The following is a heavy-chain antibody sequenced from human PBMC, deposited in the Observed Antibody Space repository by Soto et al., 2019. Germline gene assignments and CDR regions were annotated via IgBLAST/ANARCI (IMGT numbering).Heavy chain of an antibody. D-gene: IGHD3-3*01. Sequence: PGGSLRLSCAASGFTFSSYGMHWVRQAPGKRLEWVAVISYDGSNKYYADSVKGRFTISRDNSKITLYLQMNSLRAEDTAVFYCAKDLPLRNWSGYYSADPYWGQGTLVTVSS. CDR2: ISYDGSNK. CDR3: AKDLPLRNWSGYYSADPY. CDR1: GFTFSSYG. J-gene: IGHJ4*02. V-gene: IGHV3-30*18.